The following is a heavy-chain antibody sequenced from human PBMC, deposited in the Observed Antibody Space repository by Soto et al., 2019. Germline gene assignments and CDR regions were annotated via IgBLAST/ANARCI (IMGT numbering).Heavy chain of an antibody. CDR2: LYDVDGS. Sequence: DVQLVESGGGLMQPGESLRLSCAASGLTVSGKKYVAWVRQAPGKGLEWVSALYDVDGSSYADSVKGRFTTSSDSSKTTVYLQMNGLRPDDTAVYYCATWHEREHAYDVWGQGTTVTVSS. J-gene: IGHJ3*01. CDR1: GLTVSGKKY. D-gene: IGHD1-1*01. V-gene: IGHV3-53*01. CDR3: ATWHEREHAYDV.